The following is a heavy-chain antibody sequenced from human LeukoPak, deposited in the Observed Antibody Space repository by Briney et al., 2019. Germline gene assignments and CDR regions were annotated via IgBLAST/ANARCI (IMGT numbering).Heavy chain of an antibody. Sequence: ASVKVSCKVSGYSFTGYHIHWVRQAPGQGFEWMGWINPNRGDTNYAQKFQGRVTLTKDTSISTAFTELYSLRSDDTAVYYCARDLPSGNHQRFYFDYWGRGTLITVSS. J-gene: IGHJ4*02. D-gene: IGHD1-14*01. CDR1: GYSFTGYH. V-gene: IGHV1-2*02. CDR2: INPNRGDT. CDR3: ARDLPSGNHQRFYFDY.